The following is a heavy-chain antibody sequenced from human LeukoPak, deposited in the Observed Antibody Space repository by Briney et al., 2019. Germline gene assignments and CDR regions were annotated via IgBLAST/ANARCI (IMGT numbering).Heavy chain of an antibody. D-gene: IGHD2-2*01. J-gene: IGHJ6*03. CDR1: GFTFSGYE. V-gene: IGHV3-48*03. Sequence: GGSLRLSCAASGFTFSGYEMNWVRQAPGKGLEWVSYISSSGSTIYYADSVKGRFTISRDNAKNSLYLQMNSLRAEDTAVYYCARAGYCSSTSCPSAGFYYYYYMDVWGKGTTVTVSS. CDR2: ISSSGSTI. CDR3: ARAGYCSSTSCPSAGFYYYYYMDV.